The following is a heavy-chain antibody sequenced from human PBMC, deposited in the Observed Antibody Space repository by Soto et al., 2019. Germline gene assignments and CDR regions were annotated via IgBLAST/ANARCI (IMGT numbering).Heavy chain of an antibody. CDR3: ARFCGGDCYSDAFDI. CDR1: GGSISSGGYS. Sequence: SETLSLTCAVSGGSISSGGYSWSWIRQPPGKGLEWIGYIYYSGSTYYNPSLKSRVTISVDTSKNQFSLKLSSVTAADTAVYYCARFCGGDCYSDAFDIWGQGTMVTVSS. D-gene: IGHD2-21*02. CDR2: IYYSGST. V-gene: IGHV4-31*11. J-gene: IGHJ3*02.